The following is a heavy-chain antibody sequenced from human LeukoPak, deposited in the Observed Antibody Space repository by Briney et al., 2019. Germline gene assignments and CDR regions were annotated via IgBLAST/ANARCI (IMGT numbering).Heavy chain of an antibody. CDR3: ANTRIAAAGSNADY. Sequence: SETLSLTCAVYGGSFSGYYWSWIRQPPGKGLEWIGSIYYSGSTYYNPSLKSRVTISVDTSKNQFSLKLSSVTAADTAVYYCANTRIAAAGSNADYWGQGTLVTVSS. CDR1: GGSFSGYY. V-gene: IGHV4-34*01. CDR2: IYYSGST. D-gene: IGHD6-13*01. J-gene: IGHJ4*02.